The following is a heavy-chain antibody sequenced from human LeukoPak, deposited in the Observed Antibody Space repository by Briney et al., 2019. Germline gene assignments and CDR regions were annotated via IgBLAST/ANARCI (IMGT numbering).Heavy chain of an antibody. CDR1: GFTFSSYA. CDR3: AKVGMWFGDTKYYYYYGMDV. CDR2: ISGSGGST. J-gene: IGHJ6*02. D-gene: IGHD3-10*01. Sequence: PGGSLRLSCAASGFTFSSYAMSWVRQAPGKGLEWFSAISGSGGSTYYADSVKGRFTISRDNSKNTLYLQMNSLRDEDSAVYYCAKVGMWFGDTKYYYYYGMDVWGQGATVTVSS. V-gene: IGHV3-23*01.